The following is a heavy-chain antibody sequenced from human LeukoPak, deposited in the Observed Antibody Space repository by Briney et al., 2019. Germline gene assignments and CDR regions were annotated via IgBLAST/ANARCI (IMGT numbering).Heavy chain of an antibody. CDR3: ARAYLGSSWYLDY. Sequence: GSLRLSCAASGFTFSSYSMNWVRQAPGKGLEWVSSISSSSSYIYYADSVKGRFTISRDNAKNSLYLQMNSLRAEDTAVYYCARAYLGSSWYLDYWGQGTLVTVSS. V-gene: IGHV3-21*01. CDR1: GFTFSSYS. CDR2: ISSSSSYI. J-gene: IGHJ4*02. D-gene: IGHD6-13*01.